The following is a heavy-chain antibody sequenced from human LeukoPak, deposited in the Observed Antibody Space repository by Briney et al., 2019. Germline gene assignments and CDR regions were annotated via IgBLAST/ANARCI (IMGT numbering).Heavy chain of an antibody. CDR1: GFTFDDYG. Sequence: GGSLRLSCAASGFTFDDYGMSWVRQVPGKGLEWVSAVNWNGDGTGYADSVKGRFTVSRDNAKNYVYLQMNSLRAEDTAVYYCAKDPRVDMVRDYLDYWGQGTLVTVSS. V-gene: IGHV3-20*04. CDR2: VNWNGDGT. CDR3: AKDPRVDMVRDYLDY. J-gene: IGHJ4*02. D-gene: IGHD3-10*01.